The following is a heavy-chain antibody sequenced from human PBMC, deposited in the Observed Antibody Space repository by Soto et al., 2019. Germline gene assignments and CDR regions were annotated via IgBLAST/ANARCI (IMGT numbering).Heavy chain of an antibody. J-gene: IGHJ6*02. CDR1: GFTLSDYY. Sequence: QVQLVESGGGLVKPGESLRLSCAASGFTLSDYYMTWVRQTPGKGLEWISYISSTGGTVNYADSVKGRFTISRDNIKNSLFLQMTSLRDEDTAVYYCARYGLDYYGLDVWGQGTTVTVSS. V-gene: IGHV3-11*01. CDR3: ARYGLDYYGLDV. CDR2: ISSTGGTV. D-gene: IGHD3-10*01.